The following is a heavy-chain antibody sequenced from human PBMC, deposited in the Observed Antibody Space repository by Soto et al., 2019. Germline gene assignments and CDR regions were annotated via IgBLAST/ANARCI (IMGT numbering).Heavy chain of an antibody. Sequence: QVQLVQSGAEVKKPGSSVKVSCKASGGTFSSYTISWVRQAPGQGLEWMGRIIPILGIANYAQKFQRRVTITADQSTSTAYVALSSLRSEDTAVYYCAVGATTFDYWGQVTLVTVSS. CDR1: GGTFSSYT. CDR2: IIPILGIA. CDR3: AVGATTFDY. D-gene: IGHD1-26*01. V-gene: IGHV1-69*02. J-gene: IGHJ4*02.